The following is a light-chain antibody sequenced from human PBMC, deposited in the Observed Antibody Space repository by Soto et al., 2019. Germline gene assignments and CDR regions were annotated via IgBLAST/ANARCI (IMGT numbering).Light chain of an antibody. V-gene: IGKV3-20*01. J-gene: IGKJ2*01. Sequence: EIVLTQSPGTLSLSPGERTTLSCRASQSVSSSFLAWYQQKPGQAPRLLIYGASSRATGIPDRFSGSESGTDFTLTISRLEPEDFAVYYCQQYHSSPYTFGQGTKLEIK. CDR3: QQYHSSPYT. CDR1: QSVSSSF. CDR2: GAS.